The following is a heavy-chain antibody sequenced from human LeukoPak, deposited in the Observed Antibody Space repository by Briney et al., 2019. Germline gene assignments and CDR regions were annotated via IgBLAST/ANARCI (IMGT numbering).Heavy chain of an antibody. CDR1: GFTFCSYA. J-gene: IGHJ4*02. Sequence: HSGGSLRLSCAASGFTFCSYAIPWVRQAPGKGLEWVTVISYDGSNKYYADSVKGRFTISRDNSKNTLYLQMNSLRAEDTAVYYCARAQGGAITAFVYWGQGTLVTVSS. D-gene: IGHD1-26*01. V-gene: IGHV3-30*01. CDR3: ARAQGGAITAFVY. CDR2: ISYDGSNK.